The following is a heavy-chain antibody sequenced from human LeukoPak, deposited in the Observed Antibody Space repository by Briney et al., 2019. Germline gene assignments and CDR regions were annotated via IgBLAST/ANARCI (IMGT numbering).Heavy chain of an antibody. CDR3: ARGRAAADDFDL. CDR1: GYTFNTYS. V-gene: IGHV1-18*01. J-gene: IGHJ4*02. CDR2: VNTYKGDT. Sequence: GASVKVSCKTSGYTFNTYSINWVRQAPGQGLVWLGWVNTYKGDTKYTQKFQGRVTLTTDPSTSTVYMELTYLRSDDTAMYYCARGRAAADDFDLWGQGTLVTVSS. D-gene: IGHD6-13*01.